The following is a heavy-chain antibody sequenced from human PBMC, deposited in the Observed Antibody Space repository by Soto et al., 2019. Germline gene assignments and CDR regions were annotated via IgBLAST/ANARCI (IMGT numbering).Heavy chain of an antibody. CDR1: GISLSTSGVG. Sequence: SGPTLVNPTQTLTLTCSLSGISLSTSGVGLGWIRQTPGKALEWLALIYWNDDKHYSPSLKSRLTITKDTSKNQAVLTMTNMDPVDTATYYCARGLATLPVFAFDVWGQGTVVTASS. CDR3: ARGLATLPVFAFDV. V-gene: IGHV2-5*01. D-gene: IGHD6-6*01. J-gene: IGHJ3*01. CDR2: IYWNDDK.